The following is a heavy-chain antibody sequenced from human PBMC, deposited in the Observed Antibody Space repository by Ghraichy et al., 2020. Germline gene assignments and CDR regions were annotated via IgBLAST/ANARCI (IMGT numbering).Heavy chain of an antibody. CDR3: ARGDYYDSSGMGDY. D-gene: IGHD3-22*01. V-gene: IGHV1-2*02. J-gene: IGHJ4*02. Sequence: ASVKVSCKASGYTFTGYYMHWVRQAPGQGLEWMGWINPNSGGTNYAQKFQGRVTMTRDTSISTAYMELSRLRSDDTAVDYCARGDYYDSSGMGDYWGQGTLVTVSS. CDR1: GYTFTGYY. CDR2: INPNSGGT.